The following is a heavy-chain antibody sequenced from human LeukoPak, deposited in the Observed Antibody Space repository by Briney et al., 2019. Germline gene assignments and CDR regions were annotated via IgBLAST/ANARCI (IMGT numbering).Heavy chain of an antibody. CDR1: GFTFSSYG. J-gene: IGHJ4*02. CDR2: ISYDGSNK. Sequence: GGSLRLSCAASGFTFSSYGMHWVRQAPGKGLEWVAVISYDGSNKYYADSVKGRFTISRDNSKNTLYLQMSSLRAEDTAVYYCAKDYYDSSGYFRVPHVSDYRGQGTLVTVSS. V-gene: IGHV3-30*18. CDR3: AKDYYDSSGYFRVPHVSDY. D-gene: IGHD3-22*01.